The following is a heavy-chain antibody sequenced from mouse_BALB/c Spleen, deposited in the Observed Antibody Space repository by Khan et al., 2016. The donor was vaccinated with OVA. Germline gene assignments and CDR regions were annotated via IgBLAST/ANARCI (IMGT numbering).Heavy chain of an antibody. V-gene: IGHV1S81*02. CDR3: ARIKKIVATYLDY. CDR1: GYTFTSYW. Sequence: QVQLQQPGAELVKAGASVKMSCKASGYTFTSYWMHWVKQRLGQGLEWFAETNPTNGRTYYNEKFKSKATLTVDKSSSTAYMLLSGPTFEDSAVYYGARIKKIVATYLDYGGQGTTLTVSS. CDR2: TNPTNGRT. J-gene: IGHJ2*01. D-gene: IGHD1-1*01.